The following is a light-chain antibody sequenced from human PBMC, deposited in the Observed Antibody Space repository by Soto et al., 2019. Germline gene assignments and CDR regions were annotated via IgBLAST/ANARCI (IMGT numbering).Light chain of an antibody. Sequence: EIVMTQSPATLSVSPGERATLSCRASQSVSSNLAWYQQKPGQAPRLLIYGASTRATGIPARFSGSGSGTEFTLTISSLQPEDFAVYYCQQYGSPLSTFGQGTKVDIK. J-gene: IGKJ1*01. CDR3: QQYGSPLST. V-gene: IGKV3-15*01. CDR1: QSVSSN. CDR2: GAS.